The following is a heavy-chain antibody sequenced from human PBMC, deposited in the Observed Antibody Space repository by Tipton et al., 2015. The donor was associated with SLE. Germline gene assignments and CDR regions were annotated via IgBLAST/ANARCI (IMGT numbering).Heavy chain of an antibody. Sequence: TLSLTCTVSGGSIISCDYFWTWIRQPPGKVLEWIGYISDNGITYYSPSLKSRVTLSVDSSKNQISLRLISVTAADTAVYYCAREQRLVLVYWGQGTLVSVSS. CDR2: ISDNGIT. V-gene: IGHV4-30-4*01. CDR3: AREQRLVLVY. D-gene: IGHD6-19*01. CDR1: GGSIISCDYF. J-gene: IGHJ4*02.